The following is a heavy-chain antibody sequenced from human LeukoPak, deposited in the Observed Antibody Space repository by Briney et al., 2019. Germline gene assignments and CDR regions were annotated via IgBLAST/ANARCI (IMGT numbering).Heavy chain of an antibody. J-gene: IGHJ4*02. D-gene: IGHD6-13*01. V-gene: IGHV3-23*01. CDR2: IIENGGET. CDR3: AKSWMTSQSRIDY. CDR1: GFTFNKFA. Sequence: PGGSLRLSCAASGFTFNKFAMSWVRQAPGKGLEWVSGIIENGGETYYADSVRGRFTISRDSSKNTLYLQMNSLTAEDTAVYYCAKSWMTSQSRIDYWGQGTLVTVSS.